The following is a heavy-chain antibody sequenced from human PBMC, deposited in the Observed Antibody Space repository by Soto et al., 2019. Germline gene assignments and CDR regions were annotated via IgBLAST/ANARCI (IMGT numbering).Heavy chain of an antibody. D-gene: IGHD3-16*01. CDR2: ITTDKGKT. J-gene: IGHJ4*02. V-gene: IGHV1-18*01. Sequence: QVQLVQSGPEVKKPGASVKVSCKTSGYTFTSYGISWVRQAPGQGLEWMGWITTDKGKTTYAQKFQGRVTMTTDTSTSTAYMDMRSLISDDTAVYYCAARYAAFDYWGQGTLVTVSS. CDR1: GYTFTSYG. CDR3: AARYAAFDY.